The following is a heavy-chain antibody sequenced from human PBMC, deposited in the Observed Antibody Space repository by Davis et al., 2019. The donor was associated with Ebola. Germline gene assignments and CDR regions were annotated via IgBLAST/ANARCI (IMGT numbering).Heavy chain of an antibody. CDR1: GFTVSSNY. CDR3: ARGPGGGIATRPLDY. D-gene: IGHD6-6*01. V-gene: IGHV3-53*05. Sequence: GESLKISCAASGFTVSSNYMSWARQAPGKGLEWVSVIYSGGSTYYADSVKGRFTISRDNSKNTLYLQMNSLRAEDTAVYYCARGPGGGIATRPLDYWGQGTLVTVSS. J-gene: IGHJ4*02. CDR2: IYSGGST.